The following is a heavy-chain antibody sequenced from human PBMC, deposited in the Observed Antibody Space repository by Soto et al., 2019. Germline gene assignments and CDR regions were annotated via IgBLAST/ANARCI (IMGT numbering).Heavy chain of an antibody. J-gene: IGHJ2*01. CDR2: INHSGST. CDR3: ARGVIAAAGTGYFDL. D-gene: IGHD6-13*01. V-gene: IGHV4-34*01. CDR1: GGSFSGYY. Sequence: QVQLQQWGAGLLKPSETLSLTCAVYGGSFSGYYWRWIRQPPGKGLEWIGEINHSGSTNYNPSLKSRVTISVDTSKNQFSLKLSSVTAADTAVYYCARGVIAAAGTGYFDLWGRGTLVTVSS.